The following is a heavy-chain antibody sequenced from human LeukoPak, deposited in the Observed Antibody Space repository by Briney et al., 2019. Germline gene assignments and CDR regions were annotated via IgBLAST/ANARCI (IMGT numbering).Heavy chain of an antibody. Sequence: PGGSLRLSCAASGFIFTDYWMTWVRQAPGKGLEWVAIIKKDGSEKYYVDSVKGRFTISRDNTKNSVYLQMNSLRAEDTAVYFCAGGGGWVFDLWGQRTLVTLSP. D-gene: IGHD6-19*01. CDR1: GFIFTDYW. CDR2: IKKDGSEK. J-gene: IGHJ4*02. V-gene: IGHV3-7*01. CDR3: AGGGGWVFDL.